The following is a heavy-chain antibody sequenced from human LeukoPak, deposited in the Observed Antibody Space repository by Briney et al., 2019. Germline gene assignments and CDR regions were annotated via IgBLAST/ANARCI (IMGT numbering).Heavy chain of an antibody. CDR2: ISGSGGST. CDR3: AKDLYSSPYYFDH. J-gene: IGHJ4*02. V-gene: IGHV3-23*01. D-gene: IGHD6-6*01. Sequence: PGGSLRLSCAASGFTFSSYAMSWVRQAPGKGLEWVSAISGSGGSTYYADSVKGRFTISRDNSKNTLYLQMNSLRAEDTALYYCAKDLYSSPYYFDHWGQGTLVTVSS. CDR1: GFTFSSYA.